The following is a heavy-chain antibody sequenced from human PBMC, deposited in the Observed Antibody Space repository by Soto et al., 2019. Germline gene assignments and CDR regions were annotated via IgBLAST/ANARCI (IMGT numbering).Heavy chain of an antibody. CDR2: IYYSGST. V-gene: IGHV4-39*01. CDR3: ARRKDYGDYSDAFDI. Sequence: SETLSLTCTVSGGSISSSSYYWGWIRQPPGKGLEWTGSIYYSGSTYYNPSLKSRVTISVDTSKNQFSLKLSSVTAADTAVYYCARRKDYGDYSDAFDIWGQGTMVTVSS. CDR1: GGSISSSSYY. J-gene: IGHJ3*02. D-gene: IGHD4-17*01.